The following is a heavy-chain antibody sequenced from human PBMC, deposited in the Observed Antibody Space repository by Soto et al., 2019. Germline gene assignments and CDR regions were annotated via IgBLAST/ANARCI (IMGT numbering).Heavy chain of an antibody. V-gene: IGHV4-30-2*01. Sequence: QLQLQESGSGLVKPSQTLSLTCAVSGGSISSGGYSWSWIRQPPGKGLEWIGYIYHSGSTYYNPSLKSRGTISVDRSKNQFSLKMSSVTAADTAVYYCSRYGSGSYYNVRAFDIWGQGTMVTVSS. J-gene: IGHJ3*02. CDR1: GGSISSGGYS. CDR2: IYHSGST. CDR3: SRYGSGSYYNVRAFDI. D-gene: IGHD3-10*01.